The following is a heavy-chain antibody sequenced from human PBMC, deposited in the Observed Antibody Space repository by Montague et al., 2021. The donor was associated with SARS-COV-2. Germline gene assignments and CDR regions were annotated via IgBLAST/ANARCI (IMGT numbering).Heavy chain of an antibody. CDR3: AREGFSSGYYET. V-gene: IGHV4-39*02. D-gene: IGHD3-22*01. Sequence: SETLSLTCSVSGGSISSSNSYWGWIRQPPGKGLEWIGSIYYSGSTYYXPCLKSRVAISVDTSKNQFSLILRSMTAADTAVFYCAREGFSSGYYETWGQGTLVTVSS. CDR1: GGSISSSNSY. CDR2: IYYSGST. J-gene: IGHJ5*02.